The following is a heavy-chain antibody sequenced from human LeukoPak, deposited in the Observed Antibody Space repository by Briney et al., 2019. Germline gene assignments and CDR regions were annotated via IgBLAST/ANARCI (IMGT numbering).Heavy chain of an antibody. Sequence: SGGSLRLSCAASGFTFRTYGIHWVRQAPGKGLEWVAVISDDGSVDYYADSVKGRFSISRDNSMNTLYLQMNSLRSEDTAMYYCAREGLDSGSSFSGWFDPWGQGTLVTVSS. J-gene: IGHJ5*02. CDR2: ISDDGSVD. CDR3: AREGLDSGSSFSGWFDP. V-gene: IGHV3-30*03. CDR1: GFTFRTYG. D-gene: IGHD3-10*01.